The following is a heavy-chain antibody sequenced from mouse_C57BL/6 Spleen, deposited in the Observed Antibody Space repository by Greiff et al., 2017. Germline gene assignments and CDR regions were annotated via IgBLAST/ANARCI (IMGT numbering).Heavy chain of an antibody. CDR2: INYDGSST. CDR1: GFTFSDYY. CDR3: AREFQLGYYFDY. D-gene: IGHD4-1*02. V-gene: IGHV5-16*01. Sequence: EVQRVESEGGLVQPGSSMKLSCTASGFTFSDYYMAWVRQVPEKGLEWVANINYDGSSTYYLDSLKSRFIISRDNAKNILYLQMSSLKSEDTATYYCAREFQLGYYFDYWGQGTTRTVSS. J-gene: IGHJ2*01.